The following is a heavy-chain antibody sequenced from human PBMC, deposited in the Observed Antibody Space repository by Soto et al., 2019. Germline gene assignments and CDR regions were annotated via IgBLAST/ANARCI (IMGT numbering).Heavy chain of an antibody. CDR1: GCSISSGGYS. CDR3: ARGEVTTRGYYYGMDV. V-gene: IGHV4-30-2*01. J-gene: IGHJ6*01. D-gene: IGHD4-4*01. Sequence: TXETLSLTCSVSGCSISSGGYSWSWIRQPPGKGLEWIGYIYHSGSTYYNPSLKSRVTISVDRSKNQFSLKLSSVTAADTAVYYCARGEVTTRGYYYGMDVWGQGPTVTVYS. CDR2: IYHSGST.